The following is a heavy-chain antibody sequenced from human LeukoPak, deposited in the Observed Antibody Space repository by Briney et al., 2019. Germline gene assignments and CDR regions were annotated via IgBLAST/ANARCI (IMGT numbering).Heavy chain of an antibody. J-gene: IGHJ4*02. V-gene: IGHV4-34*01. CDR2: INHSGST. CDR3: ARRVMITFGGVIVIPAREFDY. Sequence: SETLSLTCAVYGGSFSGYYWSWIRQPPGKGLEWIGEINHSGSTNYNPSLKGRVTISVDTSKNQFSLKLSSVTAADTAVYYCARRVMITFGGVIVIPAREFDYWGQGTLVTVSS. D-gene: IGHD3-16*02. CDR1: GGSFSGYY.